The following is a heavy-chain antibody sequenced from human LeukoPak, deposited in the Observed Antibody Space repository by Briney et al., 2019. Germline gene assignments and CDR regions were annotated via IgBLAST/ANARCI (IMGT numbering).Heavy chain of an antibody. V-gene: IGHV1-69*04. D-gene: IGHD6-6*01. CDR2: IIPILGIA. Sequence: SVKVSCKASGGTFRSYTISWVRQPPGQGLEWMGRIIPILGIANYAQKFQGRVTITADKSTSAAYMELSSLRSEDTAVYYCARDGQQLVRFLYWGQGTLVTVSS. CDR1: GGTFRSYT. J-gene: IGHJ4*02. CDR3: ARDGQQLVRFLY.